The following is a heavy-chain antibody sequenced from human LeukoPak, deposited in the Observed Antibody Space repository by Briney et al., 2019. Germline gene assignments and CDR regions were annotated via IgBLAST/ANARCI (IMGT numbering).Heavy chain of an antibody. CDR2: ISYDGSNK. V-gene: IGHV3-30*18. D-gene: IGHD1-26*01. CDR3: AKDPNYSGSPVYFFDY. J-gene: IGHJ4*02. Sequence: SGGSLRLSCAASGFTFSSYGMHWVRQAPGKGLEGVAVISYDGSNKYYADSVKGRFTISRDNPKNTLSLQMNSLRAEDTAVYYCAKDPNYSGSPVYFFDYWGQGTLVTVSS. CDR1: GFTFSSYG.